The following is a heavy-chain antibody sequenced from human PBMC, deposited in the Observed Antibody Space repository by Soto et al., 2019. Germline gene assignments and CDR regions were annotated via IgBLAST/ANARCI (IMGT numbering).Heavy chain of an antibody. Sequence: QEQLVQSGAEVKQPGASVRVSCKASGNTHTIYFIHWLRQARGQGLELMGWINSVSGGTNYAHKFKGRVTMTRDTSTTTAFMEPSGLRSDDTAVYFCARGGSYYAHWGQGTLVTVSS. CDR2: INSVSGGT. J-gene: IGHJ4*02. CDR1: GNTHTIYF. CDR3: ARGGSYYAH. V-gene: IGHV1-2*02. D-gene: IGHD3-10*01.